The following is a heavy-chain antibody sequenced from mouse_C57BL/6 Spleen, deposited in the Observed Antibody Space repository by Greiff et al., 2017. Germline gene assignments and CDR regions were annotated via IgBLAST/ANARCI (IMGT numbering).Heavy chain of an antibody. V-gene: IGHV3-6*01. D-gene: IGHD2-4*01. CDR1: GYSITSGYY. Sequence: EVQLQQSGPGLVKPSQSLSLTCSVTGYSITSGYYWNWIRQFPGNKLEWMGYISYDGSNNYNPSLKNRISITRDTSKNQFFLKLNSVTTEDTATYDCARWGYWDYDLDYWGQGTTLTVSS. CDR3: ARWGYWDYDLDY. J-gene: IGHJ2*01. CDR2: ISYDGSN.